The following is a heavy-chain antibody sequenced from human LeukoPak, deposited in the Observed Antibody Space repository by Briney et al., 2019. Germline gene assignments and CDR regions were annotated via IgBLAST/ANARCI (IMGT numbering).Heavy chain of an antibody. Sequence: ASVKVSCKASGYTFTSYGISWVRQAPGQGLEWMGWISAYNGNTNYAQKLQGRVTMTRNTSISTAYMELSSLRSEDTAVYYCARVCSSSWYGCSWGQGTLVTVSS. CDR2: ISAYNGNT. CDR3: ARVCSSSWYGCS. D-gene: IGHD6-13*01. CDR1: GYTFTSYG. V-gene: IGHV1-18*01. J-gene: IGHJ4*02.